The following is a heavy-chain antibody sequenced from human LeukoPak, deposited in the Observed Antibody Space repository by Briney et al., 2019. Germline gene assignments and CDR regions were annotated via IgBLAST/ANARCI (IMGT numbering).Heavy chain of an antibody. V-gene: IGHV1-69*01. CDR2: IIPIFGTA. J-gene: IGHJ6*03. CDR1: GGTFSSYA. CDR3: ARAYCGGDCYSGYYYYYMDV. Sequence: SVKVSCKASGGTFSSYAISLVRQAPGQGLEWMGGIIPIFGTANYAQKFQGRVTITADESTSTAYMELSSLRSEDTAVYYCARAYCGGDCYSGYYYYYMDVWGKGTTVTVSS. D-gene: IGHD2-21*01.